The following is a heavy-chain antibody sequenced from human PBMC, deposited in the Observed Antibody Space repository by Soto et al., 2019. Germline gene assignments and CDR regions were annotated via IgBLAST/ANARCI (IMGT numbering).Heavy chain of an antibody. J-gene: IGHJ5*02. V-gene: IGHV1-69*06. D-gene: IGHD6-13*01. CDR2: IIPVFGTA. Sequence: QVQLVQSGAEVKKPGSSVKVSCKASGGTFSSYAISWVRQAPGQGLEWMGGIIPVFGTANYAQKFQGRVTITADKSTSTAYMELSSLRSEDTAVYYCARYGFRIAAAGTRDWFDPWGQGTLVTVSS. CDR1: GGTFSSYA. CDR3: ARYGFRIAAAGTRDWFDP.